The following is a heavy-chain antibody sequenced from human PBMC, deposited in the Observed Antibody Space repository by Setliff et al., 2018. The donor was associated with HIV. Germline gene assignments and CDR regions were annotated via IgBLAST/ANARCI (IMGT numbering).Heavy chain of an antibody. CDR1: GYTFSGYY. CDR3: ARGISDFEAGDYMDV. Sequence: GASVKVSCKTSGYTFSGYYLHWVRRAPGRGLEWMGWINPNSGGTNYAQKFQGRVTMTRDTSISTAYMDLSRLRSDDTAVYYCARGISDFEAGDYMDVWGKGTTVTVSS. J-gene: IGHJ6*03. D-gene: IGHD3-9*01. V-gene: IGHV1-2*02. CDR2: INPNSGGT.